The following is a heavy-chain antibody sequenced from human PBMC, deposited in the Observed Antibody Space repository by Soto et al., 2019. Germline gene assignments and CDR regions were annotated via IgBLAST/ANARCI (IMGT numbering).Heavy chain of an antibody. Sequence: GESLKISCKGSGDIFTSYWIGWVRQMPGKGLECMGIIYPGDSDTRYSPSFQGQVTISADKSISTAYLQWSSLKASDTAMYYCARHSVRDAFDIWGQGTMVPVSS. J-gene: IGHJ3*02. CDR2: IYPGDSDT. CDR1: GDIFTSYW. D-gene: IGHD6-19*01. V-gene: IGHV5-51*01. CDR3: ARHSVRDAFDI.